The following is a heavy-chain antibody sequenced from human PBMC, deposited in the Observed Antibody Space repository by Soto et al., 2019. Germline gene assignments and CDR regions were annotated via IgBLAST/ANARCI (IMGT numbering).Heavy chain of an antibody. CDR2: ISSNGVST. CDR3: VKGGSSNYGSDFYYGLDV. J-gene: IGHJ6*02. Sequence: GGSLRLSCSASGFTFSSYAMHWVRQAPGKGLEHVSVISSNGVSTYYADSVKGRFTISRDNSKNTLYLQMSSLRAEDTAVYYCVKGGSSNYGSDFYYGLDVWGQVITVTFSS. D-gene: IGHD4-4*01. CDR1: GFTFSSYA. V-gene: IGHV3-64D*08.